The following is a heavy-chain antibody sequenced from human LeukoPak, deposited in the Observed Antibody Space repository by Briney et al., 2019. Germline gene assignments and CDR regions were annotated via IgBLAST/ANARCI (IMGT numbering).Heavy chain of an antibody. J-gene: IGHJ3*02. CDR1: GYTFTSYA. CDR2: IIPIFGTA. V-gene: IGHV1-69*13. Sequence: ASVKVSCKASGYTFTSYAISWVRQAPGQGLEWMGGIIPIFGTANYAQKFQGRVTITADESTSTAYMELSSLRSEDTAVYYCARNPVTTGRPFGFDIWGQGTMVTVSS. D-gene: IGHD4-17*01. CDR3: ARNPVTTGRPFGFDI.